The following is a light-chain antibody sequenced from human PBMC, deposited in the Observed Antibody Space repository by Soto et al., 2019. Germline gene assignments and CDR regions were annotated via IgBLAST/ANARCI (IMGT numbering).Light chain of an antibody. Sequence: EIVLTQSPATLSVSPGERATLSFRASQSVSGDLAWYHHKPGQAPRLLIYDASTRALDTPARFAGSGAGTEFTLTISSLQSEDFAVYYCQQYNKWLITFGQGSRLEIK. J-gene: IGKJ5*01. CDR2: DAS. V-gene: IGKV3-15*01. CDR3: QQYNKWLIT. CDR1: QSVSGD.